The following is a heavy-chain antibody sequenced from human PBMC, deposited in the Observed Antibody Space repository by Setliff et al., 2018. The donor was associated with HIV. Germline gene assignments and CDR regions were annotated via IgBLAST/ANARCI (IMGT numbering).Heavy chain of an antibody. CDR3: ARSRFVSVTAKAFDM. D-gene: IGHD2-21*02. J-gene: IGHJ3*02. CDR2: INHSGST. V-gene: IGHV4-34*01. CDR1: SGPFSGYT. Sequence: SETLSLTCAVYSGPFSGYTWSWIRQPPGKGLEWIEEINHSGSTNYNPSLKSRVIISVDPSKNQFSLRQRSVTAADTAVYYCARSRFVSVTAKAFDMWGQGTTVTVSS.